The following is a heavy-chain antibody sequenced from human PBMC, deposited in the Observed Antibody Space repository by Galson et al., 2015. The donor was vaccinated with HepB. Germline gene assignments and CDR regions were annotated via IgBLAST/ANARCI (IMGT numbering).Heavy chain of an antibody. CDR2: ISWNSGTI. CDR3: TRAFDI. CDR1: GFTFDNYA. J-gene: IGHJ3*02. Sequence: SLRLSCAASGFTFDNYAMHWVRQAPGKGLEWVSGISWNSGTIGYADSVKGRFTISRDNAKNSLYLQMNSLRAEDTALYYCTRAFDIWGQGTTVTVSS. V-gene: IGHV3-9*01.